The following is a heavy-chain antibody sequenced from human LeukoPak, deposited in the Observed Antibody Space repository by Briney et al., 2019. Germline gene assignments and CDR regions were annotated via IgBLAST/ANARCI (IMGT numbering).Heavy chain of an antibody. CDR3: ASSTTYYYYGMDV. D-gene: IGHD1-1*01. J-gene: IGHJ6*02. Sequence: ASVKVSCKASGYTFTSYGISWVRQAPGQGLEWMGWISAYNGNTNYAQKLQGRVTMTTDTSTSTAYMELRSLRSDGTAVYYCASSTTYYYYGMDVWGQGTTVTVSS. CDR1: GYTFTSYG. CDR2: ISAYNGNT. V-gene: IGHV1-18*01.